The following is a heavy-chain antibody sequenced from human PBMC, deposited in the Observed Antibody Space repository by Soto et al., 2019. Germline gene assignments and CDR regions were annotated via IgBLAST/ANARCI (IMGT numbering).Heavy chain of an antibody. V-gene: IGHV1-69*04. Sequence: QVQLVQSGAEVKKPGSSVKVSCKASGGTFSTSSINWVRQALGQRPEWVGKILPIFGNADYAQKFKERVTITADKTTNTAYMELRSLFSAATAVYYCARGHAYGGNSEAFDIWGQGTVVTVSS. CDR3: ARGHAYGGNSEAFDI. CDR1: GGTFSTSS. CDR2: ILPIFGNA. J-gene: IGHJ3*02. D-gene: IGHD4-17*01.